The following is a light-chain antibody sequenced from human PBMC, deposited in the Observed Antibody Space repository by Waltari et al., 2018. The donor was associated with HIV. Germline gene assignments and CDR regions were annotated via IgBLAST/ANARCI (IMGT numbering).Light chain of an antibody. CDR1: QSISTY. V-gene: IGKV1-39*01. CDR2: AAS. CDR3: QQSYSTS. J-gene: IGKJ5*01. Sequence: DIQMTQSPSSLSASVGDRVTITCRASQSISTYLNWYQQKPGKAPKLRIYAASSLQSGVPSRFSGSGSGTDFTLTISSLQPEDFATYYCQQSYSTSFGQGTRLEIK.